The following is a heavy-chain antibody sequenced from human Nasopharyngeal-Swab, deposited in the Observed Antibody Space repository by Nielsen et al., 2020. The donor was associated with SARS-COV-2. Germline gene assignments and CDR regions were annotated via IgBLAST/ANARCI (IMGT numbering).Heavy chain of an antibody. CDR3: AKPDKGTHDY. CDR2: ISGSGGST. D-gene: IGHD1-1*01. CDR1: GFTFSSYA. V-gene: IGHV3-23*01. Sequence: GESLKISCAASGFTFSSYAMSWVRQAPGKGLEWVSAISGSGGSTYYADSVKGRFTISRDNSKNTLYLQMNGLRAEDTAVYYCAKPDKGTHDYWGQGTLVTVSS. J-gene: IGHJ4*02.